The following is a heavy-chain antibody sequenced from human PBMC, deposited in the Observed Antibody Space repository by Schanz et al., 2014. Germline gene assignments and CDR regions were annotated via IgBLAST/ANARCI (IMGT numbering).Heavy chain of an antibody. J-gene: IGHJ5*02. CDR3: VRDERVISGVWFAP. V-gene: IGHV3-11*04. Sequence: QVQLVESGGGLVKPGGSLRLSCAASGFIFNDYYMNWIRQAPGKGLEWLSYISRDGTTSYYADSVKGRFTISRDNARNPVSLQMNSLRADDTAVYYCVRDERVISGVWFAPWGQGTLVTVSS. CDR2: ISRDGTTS. D-gene: IGHD3-16*02. CDR1: GFIFNDYY.